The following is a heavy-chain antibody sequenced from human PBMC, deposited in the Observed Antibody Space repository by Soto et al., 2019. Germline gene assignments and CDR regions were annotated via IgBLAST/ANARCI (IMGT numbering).Heavy chain of an antibody. CDR2: IYHGGNT. V-gene: IGHV4-4*02. CDR3: ARNWNWFDP. J-gene: IGHJ5*02. CDR1: GGCIISSTW. D-gene: IGHD1-1*01. Sequence: XASLSLTCAVSGGCIISSTWWSWVRQPPGKGLEWIGEIYHGGNTNYNPSLKSRITISVDESKNQFSLRLSSVTAADTAIYYCARNWNWFDPWGQGILVTVSS.